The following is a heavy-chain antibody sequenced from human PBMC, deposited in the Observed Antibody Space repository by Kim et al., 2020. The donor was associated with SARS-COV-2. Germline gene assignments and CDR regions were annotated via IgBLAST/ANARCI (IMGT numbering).Heavy chain of an antibody. CDR3: PRGLYSNYNYYYGMDV. D-gene: IGHD4-4*01. V-gene: IGHV1-69*13. Sequence: SVKVSCKASGGTFSSYAISWVRQAPGQGLEWMGGIIPIFGTANYAQKFQGRVTITADESTSTAYMELSSLRSEDTAVYYCPRGLYSNYNYYYGMDVWGQGTTVTVSS. CDR1: GGTFSSYA. J-gene: IGHJ6*02. CDR2: IIPIFGTA.